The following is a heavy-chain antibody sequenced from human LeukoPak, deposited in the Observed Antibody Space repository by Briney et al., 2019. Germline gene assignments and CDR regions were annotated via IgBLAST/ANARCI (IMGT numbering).Heavy chain of an antibody. Sequence: PGGSLRLSCSASGFTFSNYPMYWVRQAPGKGREYVSGISSNGGSTSYADCVKGRFTISSDNSKNTLYLQMSSLRTEDTAVYYCVKDPGYSSSWYFDYWGQGTLVTVSS. J-gene: IGHJ4*02. D-gene: IGHD6-13*01. CDR2: ISSNGGST. CDR1: GFTFSNYP. CDR3: VKDPGYSSSWYFDY. V-gene: IGHV3-64D*06.